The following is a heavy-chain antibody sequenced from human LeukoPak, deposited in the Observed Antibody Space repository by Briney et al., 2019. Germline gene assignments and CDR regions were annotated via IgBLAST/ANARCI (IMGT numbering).Heavy chain of an antibody. CDR3: AKDIALDNSGDAFDI. V-gene: IGHV3-43*01. CDR2: ISWDGGST. J-gene: IGHJ3*02. Sequence: PGGSLRLSCAASGFTFDDYTMHWVRQAPGKGLEWVSLISWDGGSTYYADSAKGRFTISRDNSKNSLYLQMNSLRTEDTALYYCAKDIALDNSGDAFDIWGQGTMVTVSS. CDR1: GFTFDDYT. D-gene: IGHD5-24*01.